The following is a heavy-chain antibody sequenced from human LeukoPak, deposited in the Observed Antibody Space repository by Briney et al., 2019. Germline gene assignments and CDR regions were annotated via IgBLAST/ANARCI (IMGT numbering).Heavy chain of an antibody. CDR3: ARDLGGRMGLSAV. Sequence: GVSLRLSCAASGFTVSSNYMSWVRQAPGKGLEWVSVIYSGGSTNYADSVKGRFTISRDSSKNMLYLQMNSLRAEDTAVYYCARDLGGRMGLSAVWGQGTTVTVSS. J-gene: IGHJ6*02. CDR2: IYSGGST. D-gene: IGHD5-24*01. CDR1: GFTVSSNY. V-gene: IGHV3-53*01.